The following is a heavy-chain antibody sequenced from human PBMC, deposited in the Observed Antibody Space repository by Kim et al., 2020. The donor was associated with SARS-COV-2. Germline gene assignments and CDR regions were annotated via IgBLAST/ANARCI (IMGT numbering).Heavy chain of an antibody. J-gene: IGHJ4*02. Sequence: GKTNYNPSLQSRVTVSVDTSKNQFSLKLSSVTAADTAVYYCVRGGGLYDSWVQGTLVTVSS. CDR2: GKT. CDR3: VRGGGLYDS. V-gene: IGHV4-4*07. D-gene: IGHD3-10*01.